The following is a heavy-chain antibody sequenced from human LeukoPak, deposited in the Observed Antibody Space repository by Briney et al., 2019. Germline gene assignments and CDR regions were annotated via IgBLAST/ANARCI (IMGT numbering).Heavy chain of an antibody. D-gene: IGHD2-15*01. J-gene: IGHJ6*03. CDR3: ARERVPDCSGGSCYSYYYYMDV. V-gene: IGHV4-34*01. CDR2: INHSGST. Sequence: SETLSLTCAVYGGSFSGYYWSWIRQPPGKGLEWIGKINHSGSTNYNPSLKSRVTISVDTSKNQFSLKLSSVTAADTAVYYCARERVPDCSGGSCYSYYYYMDVWGKGTTVTVSS. CDR1: GGSFSGYY.